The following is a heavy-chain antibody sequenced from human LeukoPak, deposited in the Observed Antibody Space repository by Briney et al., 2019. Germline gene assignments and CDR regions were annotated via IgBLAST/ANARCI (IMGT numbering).Heavy chain of an antibody. CDR2: IYYSGST. J-gene: IGHJ4*02. CDR3: ARHSQRGSSWYDY. V-gene: IGHV4-39*01. D-gene: IGHD6-13*01. Sequence: PSETLSLTCTVSGGSISSSSYYWGWIRQPPGKGLEWIVSIYYSGSTYYNPSLKRRCTISVDTSKNQFSLKLSSVTAADTAVYYCARHSQRGSSWYDYWGQGTLVTVSS. CDR1: GGSISSSSYY.